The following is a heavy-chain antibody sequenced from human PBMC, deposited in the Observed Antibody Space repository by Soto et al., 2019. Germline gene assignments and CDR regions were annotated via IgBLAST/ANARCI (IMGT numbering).Heavy chain of an antibody. Sequence: SDTLSLTCTVSGGSISSYYWSWIRQPPGKGLEWIGYIYYSGSTNYNPSLKSRVTISVDTSKNQFSLKLSSVTAADTAVYYCARDPAYYDILTGSYGHAFDIWGQGXMVTV. J-gene: IGHJ3*02. D-gene: IGHD3-9*01. V-gene: IGHV4-59*01. CDR2: IYYSGST. CDR1: GGSISSYY. CDR3: ARDPAYYDILTGSYGHAFDI.